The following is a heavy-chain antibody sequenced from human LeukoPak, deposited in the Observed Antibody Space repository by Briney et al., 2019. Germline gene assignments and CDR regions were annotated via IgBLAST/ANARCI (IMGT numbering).Heavy chain of an antibody. D-gene: IGHD3-22*01. Sequence: PGGSLRLSCAASGFTFSSYAMSWVRQAPGKGLEWVSGISGSGDSTYYADSVKGRFTISRDNSKSTLYVQVNSLGTEDTAAYYCAKGSYYDSSGSFYFDYWGQGTLVTVSS. CDR2: ISGSGDST. V-gene: IGHV3-23*01. J-gene: IGHJ4*02. CDR3: AKGSYYDSSGSFYFDY. CDR1: GFTFSSYA.